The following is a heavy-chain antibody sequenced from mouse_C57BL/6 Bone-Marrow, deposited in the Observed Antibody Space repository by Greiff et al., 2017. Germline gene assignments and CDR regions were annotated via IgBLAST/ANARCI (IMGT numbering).Heavy chain of an antibody. Sequence: QVQLQQSGAELVKPGASVKLSCKASGYTFTSYWMHWVKQRPGQGLEWIGMIHPNSGSTNYNEKFKSKATLTVDKSSSTAYMQLSSLTSEDSAVYYCARSDGYYNYFDYCGQGTTLTVSS. CDR2: IHPNSGST. CDR1: GYTFTSYW. V-gene: IGHV1-64*01. CDR3: ARSDGYYNYFDY. D-gene: IGHD2-3*01. J-gene: IGHJ2*01.